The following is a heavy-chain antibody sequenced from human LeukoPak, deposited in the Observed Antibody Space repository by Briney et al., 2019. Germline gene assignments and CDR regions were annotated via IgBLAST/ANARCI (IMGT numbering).Heavy chain of an antibody. D-gene: IGHD4-17*01. CDR2: IYGSGGGQT. CDR3: AKDVKSDGVWDIDH. J-gene: IGHJ4*02. CDR1: GFTFSNYA. V-gene: IGHV3-23*01. Sequence: GGSLRLSCGASGFTFSNYAMNWVRQAPGKGLEWVSGIYGSGGGQTFYADSVRGRFIISRDDSRNLVFLHMDRLRVEDTGLYYCAKDVKSDGVWDIDHWGQGTVVTVSS.